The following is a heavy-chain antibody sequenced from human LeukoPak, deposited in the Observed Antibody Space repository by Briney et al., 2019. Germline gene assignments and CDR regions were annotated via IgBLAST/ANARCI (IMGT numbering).Heavy chain of an antibody. CDR3: VRESMTVTDY. J-gene: IGHJ4*02. D-gene: IGHD4-17*01. V-gene: IGHV3-21*01. Sequence: GGSLRLSCAASGFTFSSYSMNWVRQAPGKGLEWVSSISSSSSYIYYADSVKGRFTISRDDAKNSLYLQMNSLRAEDTAVYYCVRESMTVTDYWGQGTLVTVSS. CDR1: GFTFSSYS. CDR2: ISSSSSYI.